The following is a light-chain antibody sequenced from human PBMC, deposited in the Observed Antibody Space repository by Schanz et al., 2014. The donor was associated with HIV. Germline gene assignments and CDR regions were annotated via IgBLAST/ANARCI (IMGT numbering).Light chain of an antibody. Sequence: EIVLTQSPGTLSLSPGERGTLSCRASQSVKSNFIGWYQQKPGQAPRLLIFGASNRATGIPDRFSGGESGTDFTLTISRVEPEDYAVYYCQQYDSSISFGQGTKVEIK. V-gene: IGKV3-20*01. J-gene: IGKJ1*01. CDR1: QSVKSNF. CDR3: QQYDSSIS. CDR2: GAS.